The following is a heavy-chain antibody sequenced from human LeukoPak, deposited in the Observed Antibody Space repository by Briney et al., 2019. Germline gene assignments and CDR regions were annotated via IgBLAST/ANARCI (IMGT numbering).Heavy chain of an antibody. V-gene: IGHV3-49*03. CDR3: TRDCSSTSCYPDDYFDY. Sequence: GRSLRLFCTASGFTFGDYAMSWFRQAPGKGLEWVGFIRSKAYGGTTEYAASVKGRFTISRDDSKSIADLQMNSLKTEDTAVYYCTRDCSSTSCYPDDYFDYWGQGTLVTVSS. J-gene: IGHJ4*02. CDR2: IRSKAYGGTT. D-gene: IGHD2-2*01. CDR1: GFTFGDYA.